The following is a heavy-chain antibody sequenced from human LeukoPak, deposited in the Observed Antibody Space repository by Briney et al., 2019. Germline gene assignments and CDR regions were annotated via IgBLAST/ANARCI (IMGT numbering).Heavy chain of an antibody. CDR1: GGSISSSSYY. D-gene: IGHD2-2*01. CDR2: IYYSGST. CDR3: ARDRCSSTSCYLDY. J-gene: IGHJ4*02. Sequence: PSETLSLTCTVSGGSISSSSYYWGWIRQPPGKGLEWIGSIYYSGSTYYNPSLKSRVTISVDTSKNQFSLKLSSVTAADTAVYYCARDRCSSTSCYLDYWGQGTLVTVSS. V-gene: IGHV4-39*07.